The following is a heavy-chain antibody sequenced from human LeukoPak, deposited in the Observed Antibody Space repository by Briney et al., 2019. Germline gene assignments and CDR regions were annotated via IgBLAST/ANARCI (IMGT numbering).Heavy chain of an antibody. J-gene: IGHJ6*02. CDR2: FDPEDGET. D-gene: IGHD6-19*01. CDR3: ATHSSGWYVYYYGMDV. V-gene: IGHV1-24*01. Sequence: ASVKVSFKVSGYTLTELSMHWVRQAPGKGLEWMGGFDPEDGETIYAQKFQGRVTMTEDTSTDTAYMELSSLRSEDTAVYYCATHSSGWYVYYYGMDVWGQGTTVTVSS. CDR1: GYTLTELS.